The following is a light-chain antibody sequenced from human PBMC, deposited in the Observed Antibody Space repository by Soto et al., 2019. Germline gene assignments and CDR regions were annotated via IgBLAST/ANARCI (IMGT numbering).Light chain of an antibody. CDR3: QQYGDWPLM. CDR2: ATS. V-gene: IGKV3-15*01. J-gene: IGKJ4*02. Sequence: EIVVTQSPAPLSVSPGQRATLSCRAIQSAGKNFAWYQHNRGQAPRLLIFATSTSATGVPARFSGSGSGTEVTLPVSSLQSEDFVVYYCQQYGDWPLMFGGGAKVEIE. CDR1: QSAGKN.